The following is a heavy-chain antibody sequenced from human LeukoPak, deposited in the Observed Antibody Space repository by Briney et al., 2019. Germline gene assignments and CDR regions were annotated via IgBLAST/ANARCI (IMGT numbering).Heavy chain of an antibody. CDR3: ARGYCSSTSCYDGVDY. CDR1: GGTFRSYA. V-gene: IGHV1-69*13. D-gene: IGHD2-2*01. J-gene: IGHJ4*02. Sequence: SVKVSCKASGGTFRSYAISWVRQAPGQGLEWMGGIIPIFGTANCAQKFQGRVTITADESTSTAYMELSSLRSEDTAVYYCARGYCSSTSCYDGVDYWGQGTLVTVSS. CDR2: IIPIFGTA.